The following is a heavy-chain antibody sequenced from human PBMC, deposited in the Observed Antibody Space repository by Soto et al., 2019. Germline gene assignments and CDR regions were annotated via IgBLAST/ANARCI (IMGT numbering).Heavy chain of an antibody. Sequence: PGGSLRLSCAASGFTFSSYAMSWVRQAPGKGLEWVSAISGSGGSTYYADSVKGRSTISRDNSKNTLYLQMNSLRAEDTAVYYCAKVYDFWSGYYYYFDYWGQGTLVTVSS. D-gene: IGHD3-3*01. CDR1: GFTFSSYA. J-gene: IGHJ4*02. CDR2: ISGSGGST. V-gene: IGHV3-23*01. CDR3: AKVYDFWSGYYYYFDY.